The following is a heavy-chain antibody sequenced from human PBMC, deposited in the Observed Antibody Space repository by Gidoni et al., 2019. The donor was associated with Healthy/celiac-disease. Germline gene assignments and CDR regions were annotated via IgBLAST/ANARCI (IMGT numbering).Heavy chain of an antibody. CDR2: IYSGGST. V-gene: IGHV3-53*01. D-gene: IGHD1-1*01. CDR1: GFPVSSNY. Sequence: EVQLVESGGGLIQPGGSLRLSCAASGFPVSSNYMRWVRQAPGKGRECVSVIYSGGSTYYADSVKGRFTISRDNSKNTLYLQMNSLRAEDTAVYYCARDKGHFAWRWYFDLWGRGTLVTVSS. J-gene: IGHJ2*01. CDR3: ARDKGHFAWRWYFDL.